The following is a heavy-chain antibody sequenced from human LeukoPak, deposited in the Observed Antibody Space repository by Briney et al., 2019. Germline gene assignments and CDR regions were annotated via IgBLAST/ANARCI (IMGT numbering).Heavy chain of an antibody. V-gene: IGHV3-23*01. Sequence: GGSLRLSCAASEFTFSSYAMSWVRQAPGKGLEWVSAISGSNGNTYYADSVKGRFTISRDNSMNMLYLQINSLRAEDTAQYYCAKDLYGAFDVWGQGRQVTVSS. J-gene: IGHJ3*01. CDR1: EFTFSSYA. CDR3: AKDLYGAFDV. CDR2: ISGSNGNT. D-gene: IGHD3-10*01.